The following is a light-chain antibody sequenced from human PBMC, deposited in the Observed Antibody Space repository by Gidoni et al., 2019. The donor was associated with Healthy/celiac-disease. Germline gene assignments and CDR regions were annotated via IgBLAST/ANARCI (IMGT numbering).Light chain of an antibody. CDR2: EVL. Sequence: QSALTHPASVSGSPGQSITISCTGTSSDVGSYNLVSWYQQHPGNATKLIIYEVLKRPSGVSNRFCGSKSGNTASLTIAGLQDEDEADYDCCSYAGSPWVCGGGTKLTVL. CDR1: SSDVGSYNL. V-gene: IGLV2-23*02. CDR3: CSYAGSPWV. J-gene: IGLJ3*02.